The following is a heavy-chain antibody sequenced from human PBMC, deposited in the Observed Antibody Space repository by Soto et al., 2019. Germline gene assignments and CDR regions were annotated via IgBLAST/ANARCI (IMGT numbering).Heavy chain of an antibody. J-gene: IGHJ6*02. CDR3: ARGLYSSSGGNNYVIDV. CDR1: GGSFSGYY. D-gene: IGHD6-6*01. CDR2: INHSGST. Sequence: SETLSLTCAVYGGSFSGYYWSWIRQPPGKGLEWIGEINHSGSTNYNPSLKSRVTISVDTSKNQFSLKLSSVTAADTAVYYCARGLYSSSGGNNYVIDVWGQGTTVTVSS. V-gene: IGHV4-34*01.